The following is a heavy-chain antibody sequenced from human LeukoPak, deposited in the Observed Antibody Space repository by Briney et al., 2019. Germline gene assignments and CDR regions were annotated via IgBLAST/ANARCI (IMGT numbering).Heavy chain of an antibody. J-gene: IGHJ4*02. CDR1: GGSFSGYY. CDR2: INHSGST. V-gene: IGHV4-34*01. D-gene: IGHD3-10*01. CDR3: ARFRAVRGNFDY. Sequence: SETLSLTCAVYGGSFSGYYWSWIRQPPGKGLEWIGEINHSGSTNYNPSLKSRVTISVDTSKNQFSLKLSSVTAADTAVYYCARFRAVRGNFDYWGQGTLVTVSS.